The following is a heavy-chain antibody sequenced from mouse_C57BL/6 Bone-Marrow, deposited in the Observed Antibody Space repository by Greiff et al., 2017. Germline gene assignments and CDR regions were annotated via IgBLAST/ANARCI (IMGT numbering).Heavy chain of an antibody. D-gene: IGHD4-1*01. CDR3: AILTGTWFAY. V-gene: IGHV2-6*01. CDR1: GFSLTSYG. Sequence: VKLMESGPGLVAPSQSLSITCTVSGFSLTSYGVDWVRQSPGKGLEWLGVIWGVGSTNYNSALKYRLSISKDNSKCQVFLKMNRLQTDDTAMYYCAILTGTWFAYWGQGTLVTVSA. J-gene: IGHJ3*01. CDR2: IWGVGST.